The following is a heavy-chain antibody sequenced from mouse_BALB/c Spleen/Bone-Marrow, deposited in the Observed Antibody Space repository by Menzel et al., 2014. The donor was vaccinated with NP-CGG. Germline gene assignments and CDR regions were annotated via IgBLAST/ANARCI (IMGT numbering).Heavy chain of an antibody. CDR1: GYTFTDYE. CDR2: IDPETDNT. J-gene: IGHJ3*02. V-gene: IGHV1-15*01. CDR3: TRYGSRGY. Sequence: LEESGAELVRPGASVTLSCKASGYTFTDYEMHWVKQTPVHGLEWIGSIDPETDNTVFNQKFKAKATLTADRSSNTASMDLRSLTSEDSAAYYCTRYGSRGYWGQGTLVTVS. D-gene: IGHD1-1*01.